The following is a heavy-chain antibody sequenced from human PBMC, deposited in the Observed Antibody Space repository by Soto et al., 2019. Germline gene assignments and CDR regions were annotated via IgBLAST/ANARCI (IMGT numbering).Heavy chain of an antibody. CDR2: INHSGST. V-gene: IGHV4-34*01. D-gene: IGHD4-17*01. Sequence: SETLSLTCAVYGGSFSGYYWSWIRQPPGKGLEWIGEINHSGSTNYNPSLKSRVTISVDTSKNQFSLKLSSVTAAETAVYYCARVMYGDYYFDYWGQGTLVTVSS. CDR3: ARVMYGDYYFDY. CDR1: GGSFSGYY. J-gene: IGHJ4*02.